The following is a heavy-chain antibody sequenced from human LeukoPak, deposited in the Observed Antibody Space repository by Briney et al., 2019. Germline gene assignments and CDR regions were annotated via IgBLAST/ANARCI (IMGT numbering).Heavy chain of an antibody. CDR2: IYYSGST. V-gene: IGHV4-59*01. CDR1: GGSISSYY. CDR3: ARIRIAARQGGWFDP. D-gene: IGHD6-6*01. J-gene: IGHJ5*02. Sequence: SETLSLTCTVSGGSISSYYWSWLRQPPGKGLEWIGYIYYSGSTNYNPSLKSRVTISVDTSKNQFSLKLSSVTAADTAVYYCARIRIAARQGGWFDPWGQGTLVTVSS.